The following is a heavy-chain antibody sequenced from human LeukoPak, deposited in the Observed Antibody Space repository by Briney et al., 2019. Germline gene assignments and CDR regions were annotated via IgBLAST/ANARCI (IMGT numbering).Heavy chain of an antibody. V-gene: IGHV4-59*01. Sequence: SETLSLTCTVSGGSISSTYGTWIRRPPGKGLEGFGYIYYTGATNYNPSLKSRVTISVATSKNQFSLRLSSVTAADTAVYYCARAPFVEYNTAFFVWGQGTLVTVSS. CDR1: GGSISSTY. D-gene: IGHD6-6*01. CDR2: IYYTGAT. CDR3: ARAPFVEYNTAFFV. J-gene: IGHJ4*02.